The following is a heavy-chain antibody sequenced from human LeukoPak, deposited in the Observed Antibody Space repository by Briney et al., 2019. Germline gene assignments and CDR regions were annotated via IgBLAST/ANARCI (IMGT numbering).Heavy chain of an antibody. CDR1: GFTFSSYA. CDR3: ARSGVGYDSNGYYYDY. D-gene: IGHD3-22*01. Sequence: GGSLRLSCAASGFTFSSYAMHWVRQAPGKGLEWVAVISYDGSNKYYADSVKGRFTISRDNSKNTLYLQMNSLRAEDTAVYYCARSGVGYDSNGYYYDYWGQGTLVTVSS. CDR2: ISYDGSNK. J-gene: IGHJ4*02. V-gene: IGHV3-30-3*01.